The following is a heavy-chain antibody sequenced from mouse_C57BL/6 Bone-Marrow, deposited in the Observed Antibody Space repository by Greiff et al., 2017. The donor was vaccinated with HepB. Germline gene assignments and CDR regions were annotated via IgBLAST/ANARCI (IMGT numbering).Heavy chain of an antibody. CDR3: TPLYYGSSYVDWYFDV. V-gene: IGHV14-4*01. CDR2: IDPENGDT. Sequence: VQLQQSGAELVRPGASVKLSCTASGFNIKDDYMHWVKQRPEQGLEWIGWIDPENGDTEYASKFQGKATITADTSSNTAYLQLSSLTSEDTAVYYCTPLYYGSSYVDWYFDVWGTGTTVTVSS. D-gene: IGHD1-1*01. CDR1: GFNIKDDY. J-gene: IGHJ1*03.